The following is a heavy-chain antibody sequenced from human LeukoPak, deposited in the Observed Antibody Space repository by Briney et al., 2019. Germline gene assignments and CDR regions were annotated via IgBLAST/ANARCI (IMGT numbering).Heavy chain of an antibody. CDR1: GGSISSNSLY. V-gene: IGHV4-39*01. J-gene: IGHJ4*02. CDR3: AREEASVGDY. D-gene: IGHD2-21*01. Sequence: PSETLSLTCTVSGGSISSNSLYWAWIRQPPGKGLVWIGSIHYSGSTFYGPSLKSRVTISVDTSKNQFSLILTSVTASDTAVYYCAREEASVGDYWGQGILVTVSS. CDR2: IHYSGST.